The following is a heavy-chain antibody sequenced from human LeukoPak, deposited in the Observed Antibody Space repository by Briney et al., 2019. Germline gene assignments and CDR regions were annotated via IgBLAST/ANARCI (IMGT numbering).Heavy chain of an antibody. CDR2: ISYDGRKE. V-gene: IGHV3-30*04. CDR3: ARETARNAFDP. D-gene: IGHD1-1*01. Sequence: PGRSQRLSCAASGFTFSSYDMNWVRQPPGKGLEWVAVISYDGRKEYYGDSVKGRFHISRDNSKNTLYLQMDTLRGEDTAVYYCARETARNAFDPWGQGTLVTVSS. J-gene: IGHJ5*02. CDR1: GFTFSSYD.